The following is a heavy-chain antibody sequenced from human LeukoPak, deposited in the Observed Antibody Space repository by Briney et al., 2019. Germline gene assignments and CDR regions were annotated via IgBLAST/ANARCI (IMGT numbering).Heavy chain of an antibody. J-gene: IGHJ5*02. CDR2: IDYDGSTT. CDR1: GFSLSTFW. CDR3: THLGWFDP. V-gene: IGHV3-74*01. Sequence: PGGSLRLSCAASGFSLSTFWMHWVRQAPGKGLVWVSRIDYDGSTTTYADSVKGRFTISRGNAKNTLYLQMNSLRAEDTAVYYCTHLGWFDPWGQGTLVTVSS.